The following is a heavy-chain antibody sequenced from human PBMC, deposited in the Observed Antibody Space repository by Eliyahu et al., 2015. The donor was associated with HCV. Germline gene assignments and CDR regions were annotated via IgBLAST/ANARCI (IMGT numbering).Heavy chain of an antibody. V-gene: IGHV4-59*01. D-gene: IGHD6-19*01. CDR1: GXSITXYY. J-gene: IGHJ5*02. Sequence: QVQLQESGPGLVKPSETLSLTCTVSGXSITXYYWSWIRQPPGKGLEWIGYIHYSGGTNYNPSLKSRVTISLDTSKNQFSLNLTSVTAADTAVYYCASGGGGIAVAGTGGWFDPWGQGTLVTVSS. CDR3: ASGGGGIAVAGTGGWFDP. CDR2: IHYSGGT.